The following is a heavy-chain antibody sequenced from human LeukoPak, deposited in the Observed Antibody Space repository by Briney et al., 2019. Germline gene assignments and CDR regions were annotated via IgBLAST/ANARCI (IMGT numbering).Heavy chain of an antibody. CDR3: ARDPMTTEGYYYYYMDV. CDR1: GFTFSSYW. V-gene: IGHV3-7*01. Sequence: GGSLRLSCAASGFTFSSYWMSWVRQAPGKGLEWVANIKQDGSEKYYVDSVKGRFTISRDNAKNSLYLQMNSLRAEDTAVYYCARDPMTTEGYYYYYMDVWGKGTTVTVSS. J-gene: IGHJ6*03. D-gene: IGHD4-11*01. CDR2: IKQDGSEK.